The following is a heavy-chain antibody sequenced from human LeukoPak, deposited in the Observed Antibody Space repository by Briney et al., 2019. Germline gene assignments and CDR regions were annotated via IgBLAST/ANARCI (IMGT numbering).Heavy chain of an antibody. V-gene: IGHV1-2*02. CDR2: INPNSGGT. CDR1: GYTFTGYY. J-gene: IGHJ4*02. D-gene: IGHD6-13*01. Sequence: GSVKVSCKASGYTFTGYYMHWVRQAPGQGLEWMGWINPNSGGTNYAQKFQGRVTMTRDTSISTAYLELSRLRSDDTAVYYCARGYSSSWSSFDYWGQGTLVTVSS. CDR3: ARGYSSSWSSFDY.